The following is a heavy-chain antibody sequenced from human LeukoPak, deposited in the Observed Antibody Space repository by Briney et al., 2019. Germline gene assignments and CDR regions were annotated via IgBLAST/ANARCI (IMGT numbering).Heavy chain of an antibody. Sequence: PGGSLRLSCAASGFTFSSYAMSWVRQAPGKGLEWVSAISGSGGSTYYADSVKGRFTISRDNSKNTLYLQMNSLRAEDTAVFFCARGQIPYFYYMDVWGNGTTVTVAS. CDR2: ISGSGGST. J-gene: IGHJ6*03. V-gene: IGHV3-23*01. CDR3: ARGQIPYFYYMDV. CDR1: GFTFSSYA.